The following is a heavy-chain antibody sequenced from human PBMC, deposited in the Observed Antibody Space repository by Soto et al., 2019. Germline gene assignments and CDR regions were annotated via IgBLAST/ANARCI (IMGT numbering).Heavy chain of an antibody. CDR3: ARDPVIYDFCSGTFDY. CDR1: GGSISSGGYY. V-gene: IGHV4-31*03. CDR2: IYYSGST. Sequence: QVQLQESGPGLVKPSKTLSLTCTVSGGSISSGGYYWSWIRQHPGKGLEWIGYIYYSGSTYYNPSLKSRFTIAVDTSKYQFSLKLRAVTAADTAVYYCARDPVIYDFCSGTFDYWGQGTLVTVSS. D-gene: IGHD3-3*01. J-gene: IGHJ4*02.